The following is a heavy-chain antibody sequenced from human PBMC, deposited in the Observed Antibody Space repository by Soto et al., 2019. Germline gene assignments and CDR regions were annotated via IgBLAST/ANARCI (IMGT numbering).Heavy chain of an antibody. J-gene: IGHJ5*02. CDR2: IYYSGST. D-gene: IGHD5-12*01. CDR1: GGSISSGDYY. CDR3: ARGRGIVATIDWFDP. Sequence: PSETLSLTCTVSGGSISSGDYYWSWIRQPPGKGLDWIGYIYYSGSTYYNPSLKSRVTISVDTSKNQFSLKLSSVTAADTAVYYCARGRGIVATIDWFDPWGQGTLVTVSS. V-gene: IGHV4-30-4*01.